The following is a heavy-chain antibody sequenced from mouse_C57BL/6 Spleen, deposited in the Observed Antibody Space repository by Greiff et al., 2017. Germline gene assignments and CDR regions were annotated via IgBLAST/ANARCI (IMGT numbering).Heavy chain of an antibody. CDR3: ARNYCGSSYVWFAY. D-gene: IGHD1-1*01. CDR1: GYSFTDYN. CDR2: INPNCGTT. Sequence: VQLQQSGPELVKPGASVKISCKASGYSFTDYNMNWVKQSNGKSLEWIGVINPNCGTTSYNQKFKGKATLTVDQSSSTAYMQLNSLTSEDSAVYYCARNYCGSSYVWFAYWGQGTLVTVSA. V-gene: IGHV1-39*01. J-gene: IGHJ3*01.